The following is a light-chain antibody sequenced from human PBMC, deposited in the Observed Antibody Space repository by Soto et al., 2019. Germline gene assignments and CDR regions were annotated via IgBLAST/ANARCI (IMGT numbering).Light chain of an antibody. CDR3: QQYAGSPPS. J-gene: IGKJ5*01. V-gene: IGKV3-20*01. CDR2: GAS. CDR1: QTVSSSS. Sequence: EIVLTQSPGTLSLSPGERATLSCRASQTVSSSSLAWYQQRPGQAPRLLTSGASSRATGIPDRFSGSGSGTDFTLTIGRLEPEDFAVYYCQQYAGSPPSFGQGTRLEIK.